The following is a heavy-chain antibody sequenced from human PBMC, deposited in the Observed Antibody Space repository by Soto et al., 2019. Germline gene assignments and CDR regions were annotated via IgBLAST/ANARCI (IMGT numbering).Heavy chain of an antibody. D-gene: IGHD2-15*01. J-gene: IGHJ5*02. V-gene: IGHV3-30-3*01. CDR2: ISYDGSNK. CDR3: ARDPQCSGGSSDAGTPETHWFDP. CDR1: GFTFSSYA. Sequence: GGSLRLSCAASGFTFSSYAMHWVRQAPGKGLEWVAVISYDGSNKYYADSVKGRFTISRDNSKNTLYLQMNSLRAEDTAVYYCARDPQCSGGSSDAGTPETHWFDPWGQGTLVTVSS.